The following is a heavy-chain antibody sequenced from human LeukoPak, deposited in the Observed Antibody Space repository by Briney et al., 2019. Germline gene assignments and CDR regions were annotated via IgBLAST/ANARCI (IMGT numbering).Heavy chain of an antibody. CDR1: GFSFADST. CDR3: AKDPYMHV. CDR2: INWNSGTM. Sequence: GRSLRLSCAASGFSFADSTMHWVRQVPGKGLEWVSGINWNSGTMGYADSVKGRFTVSRDNAKNSLYLQMNSLKTEDTALYYCAKDPYMHVWGKGTTVTVSS. J-gene: IGHJ6*03. V-gene: IGHV3-9*01.